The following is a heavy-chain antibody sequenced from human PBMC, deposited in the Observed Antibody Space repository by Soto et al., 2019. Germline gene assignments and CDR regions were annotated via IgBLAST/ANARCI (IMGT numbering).Heavy chain of an antibody. CDR1: GGTISRYA. J-gene: IGHJ3*02. D-gene: IGHD3-22*01. V-gene: IGHV1-69*13. CDR3: ASAKHYYYSSGALAAVSFHI. CDR2: IIPIFVTA. Sequence: TSLAVSCKASGGTISRYAIRSVRQAPGQGLEWMGGIIPIFVTANYAKKFQGRVTITADESTSTAYMELSSLRSEDTAVYYCASAKHYYYSSGALAAVSFHIWATGKRGTV.